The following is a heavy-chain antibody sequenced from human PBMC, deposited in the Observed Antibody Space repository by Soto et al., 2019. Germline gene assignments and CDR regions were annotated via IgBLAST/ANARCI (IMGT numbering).Heavy chain of an antibody. CDR1: GFTFNSHG. CDR3: AQDRTAILAELSWLES. J-gene: IGHJ5*02. Sequence: QVLLVESGGGVVQPGGSLTLSCVGSGFTFNSHGMHWVRQAPGKGLEWVAVISYDGSNKYYEESVKGRFTISRDNSRNTVYLQLNSLRAEDTALYYCAQDRTAILAELSWLESWGQGTLVTVSA. D-gene: IGHD1-26*01. V-gene: IGHV3-30*18. CDR2: ISYDGSNK.